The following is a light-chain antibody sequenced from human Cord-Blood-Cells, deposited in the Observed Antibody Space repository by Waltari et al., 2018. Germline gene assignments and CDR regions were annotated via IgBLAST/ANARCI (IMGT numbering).Light chain of an antibody. V-gene: IGKV3-11*01. CDR2: DAS. Sequence: IVIIQSPATLSLSPGESATLSCRASQRGSVYLAWYQQKPVLAPRLLIYDASHRATGIPARFNASGSGTNLTLTISTLEPEDFAVNYCQQGSNWLIFGGGTKVEIK. CDR1: QRGSVY. J-gene: IGKJ4*01. CDR3: QQGSNWLI.